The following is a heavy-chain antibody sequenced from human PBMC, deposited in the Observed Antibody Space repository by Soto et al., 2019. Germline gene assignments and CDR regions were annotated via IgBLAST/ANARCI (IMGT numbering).Heavy chain of an antibody. V-gene: IGHV4-39*01. Sequence: PSETLSLTCTVSGGSISSSIYYWGWIRQPPGKGLEWIGSIYYSGSTYYNPSLKSRVTISVDTSKNQFSLKLSSVTAADTAVYYCARLEGVLRFLEWLLHFDYWGQGTLVTVSS. CDR2: IYYSGST. CDR1: GGSISSSIYY. D-gene: IGHD3-3*01. CDR3: ARLEGVLRFLEWLLHFDY. J-gene: IGHJ4*02.